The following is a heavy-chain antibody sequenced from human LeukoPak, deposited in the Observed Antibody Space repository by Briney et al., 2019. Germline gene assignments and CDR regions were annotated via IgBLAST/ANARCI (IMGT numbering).Heavy chain of an antibody. CDR1: GGSISNYY. CDR2: IYYSGGT. CDR3: AREGRIGSSSFGY. D-gene: IGHD6-6*01. J-gene: IGHJ4*02. V-gene: IGHV4-59*01. Sequence: PSETLSFTCTVSGGSISNYYWSWIRQPPGKGLEWIGYIYYSGGTYYNPSLKSRVSISIDTSTNQFSLKLTSVTAADTAVYYCAREGRIGSSSFGYWGQGTLVSVSS.